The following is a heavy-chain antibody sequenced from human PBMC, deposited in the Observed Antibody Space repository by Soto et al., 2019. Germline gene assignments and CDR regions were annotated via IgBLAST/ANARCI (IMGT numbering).Heavy chain of an antibody. CDR3: ARGSFGAFGV. D-gene: IGHD3-10*01. V-gene: IGHV4-59*01. J-gene: IGHJ6*02. CDR2: IYYSGST. CDR1: GGSISSYY. Sequence: QVQLQESGPGLVKPSETLSLTCPVSGGSISSYYWSWIRQPPGKGLEWIGYIYYSGSTNYNPSLKSRVTKSVDTSKNQFSRQLSAVTAADTAVYYCARGSFGAFGVWGQGTTVTVSS.